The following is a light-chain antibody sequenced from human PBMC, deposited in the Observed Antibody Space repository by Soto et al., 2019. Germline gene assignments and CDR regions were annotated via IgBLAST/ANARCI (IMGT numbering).Light chain of an antibody. CDR3: MQALQTRT. CDR1: QSLLYSNGYNY. CDR2: LGS. J-gene: IGKJ1*01. Sequence: DIVMTQSPLSLPVTPGEPASISCRSSQSLLYSNGYNYLDWYLQKPGQSPQLLIYLGSNRASGVPDRFSGSGSGTDFTLKISRVEAEDVGVYYCMQALQTRTFGQGTKAEIK. V-gene: IGKV2-28*01.